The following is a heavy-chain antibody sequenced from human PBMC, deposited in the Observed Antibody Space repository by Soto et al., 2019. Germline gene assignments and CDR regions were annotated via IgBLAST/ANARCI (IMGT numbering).Heavy chain of an antibody. CDR1: GGSFSGYY. CDR2: INHSGST. Sequence: SETLSLTCAVYGGSFSGYYWSWIRQPPGKGLEWIGEINHSGSTNYNPSLKSRVTISVDTSKNQFSLKLSSVTAADTAVYYCARGYGIYYYGMDVWGQGTTVTVSS. J-gene: IGHJ6*02. V-gene: IGHV4-34*01. D-gene: IGHD4-17*01. CDR3: ARGYGIYYYGMDV.